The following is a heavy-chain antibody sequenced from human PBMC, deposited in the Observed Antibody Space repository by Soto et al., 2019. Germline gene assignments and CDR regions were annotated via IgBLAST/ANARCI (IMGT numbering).Heavy chain of an antibody. D-gene: IGHD6-19*01. CDR1: GYTFNGYA. J-gene: IGHJ4*02. CDR2: INAGNGNT. CDR3: ARAVAVPADFDY. V-gene: IGHV1-3*01. Sequence: ASVKVSCKASGYTFNGYAMHLVRQAPGQRLEWMGWINAGNGNTKYSQKFQGRVTITRDTSASTAYMELSSLRSEDTAVYYCARAVAVPADFDYWGQGTLLTVSS.